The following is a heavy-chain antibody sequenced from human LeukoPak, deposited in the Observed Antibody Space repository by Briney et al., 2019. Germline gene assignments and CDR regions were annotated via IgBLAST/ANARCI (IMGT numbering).Heavy chain of an antibody. CDR1: GGSISSSSYY. CDR3: ARERSRYSKDY. J-gene: IGHJ4*02. D-gene: IGHD6-13*01. Sequence: PSETLSLTCTVSGGSISSSSYYWGWIRQPPGKGLEWIGSIYYSGSTYYNPSLKSRVTISVDTSKNQFSLKLSSVTAADTAVYYCARERSRYSKDYWGQGTLVTVSS. V-gene: IGHV4-39*07. CDR2: IYYSGST.